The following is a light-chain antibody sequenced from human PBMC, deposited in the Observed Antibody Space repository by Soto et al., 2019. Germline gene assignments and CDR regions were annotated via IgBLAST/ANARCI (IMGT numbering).Light chain of an antibody. V-gene: IGKV1-5*01. J-gene: IGKJ4*01. CDR1: QSISTW. CDR3: QHYSPHYPVT. CDR2: DAS. Sequence: DIQMTQSPSTLSASVRDRVTITCRASQSISTWLAWYQQKPGKAPKFLIYDASSLEVGVPSRFRGSGSGTEFTLTISSLQPDDVAAYYCQHYSPHYPVTFGGGTKVEIK.